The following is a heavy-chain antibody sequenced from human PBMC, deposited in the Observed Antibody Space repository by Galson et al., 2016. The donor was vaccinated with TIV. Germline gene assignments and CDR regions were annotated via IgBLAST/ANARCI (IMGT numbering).Heavy chain of an antibody. D-gene: IGHD2/OR15-2a*01. CDR3: ASVAWFPGLSLDN. CDR1: GDSLSDLS. V-gene: IGHV1-24*01. CDR2: FDPEQHKK. J-gene: IGHJ4*02. Sequence: SVKVSCKVSGDSLSDLSMHWVRQAPGKGLEWMAAFDPEQHKKIYAQKLEGRVTLTDDTSTDTAFLELSSLSSEDTAVYYCASVAWFPGLSLDNWGQGTLVIVSS.